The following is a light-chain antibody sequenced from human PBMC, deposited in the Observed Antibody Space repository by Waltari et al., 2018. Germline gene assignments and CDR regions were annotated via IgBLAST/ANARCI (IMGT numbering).Light chain of an antibody. CDR1: QGISSY. CDR3: QQSYSTPMYT. V-gene: IGKV1-39*01. J-gene: IGKJ2*01. CDR2: AAS. Sequence: DIQMTQSPSSLSASVGDRVTITCRASQGISSYLNWYQQKPGKAPKLLIYAASSLQSGVPSRFSGIGSGTDFTLTISSLQPEDFATYYCQQSYSTPMYTFGQGTKLEIK.